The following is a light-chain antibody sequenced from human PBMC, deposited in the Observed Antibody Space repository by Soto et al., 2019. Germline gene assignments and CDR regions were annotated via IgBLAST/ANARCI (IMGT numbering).Light chain of an antibody. CDR2: DNN. CDR3: GTWDSSLRGYV. V-gene: IGLV1-51*01. CDR1: SSNIGNNY. J-gene: IGLJ1*01. Sequence: QAVVTQPPSVSAAPGQKVTISCSGSSSNIGNNYVSWYQQLPGTAPKLLIYDNNKRPSGIPDRFSGSKSGTSATLGITGLQTGDEADYYCGTWDSSLRGYVFGTGTKLTVL.